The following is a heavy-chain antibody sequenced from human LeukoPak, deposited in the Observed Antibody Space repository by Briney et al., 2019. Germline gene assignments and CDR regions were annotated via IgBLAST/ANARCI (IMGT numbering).Heavy chain of an antibody. CDR2: IYSGGST. CDR3: ARVEKLLRYYYSYYMDV. D-gene: IGHD1-26*01. Sequence: PGGSLRLSCAASGFTVSSNYMSWVRQAPGKGLEWVSVIYSGGSTYYADSVKGRFTISRDNSKNTLYLQMNSLRAEDTAVYYCARVEKLLRYYYSYYMDVWGKGTTVTVSS. V-gene: IGHV3-53*01. CDR1: GFTVSSNY. J-gene: IGHJ6*03.